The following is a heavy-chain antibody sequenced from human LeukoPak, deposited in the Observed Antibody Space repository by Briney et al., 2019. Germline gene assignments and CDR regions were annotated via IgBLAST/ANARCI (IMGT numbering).Heavy chain of an antibody. Sequence: SVKVSCKTSGGTFSSSAITWVRQAPGQGLEWMGRIIPVLNITTYAQKFQGRVTITADTSTSTVYMELSSLRSEETAVYYCAKEQSLTAPPPYGLDVWGQGTTVIVTS. D-gene: IGHD5-18*01. CDR1: GGTFSSSA. CDR2: IIPVLNIT. J-gene: IGHJ6*02. V-gene: IGHV1-69*04. CDR3: AKEQSLTAPPPYGLDV.